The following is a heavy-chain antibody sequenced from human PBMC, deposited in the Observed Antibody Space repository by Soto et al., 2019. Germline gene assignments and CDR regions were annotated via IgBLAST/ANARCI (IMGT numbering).Heavy chain of an antibody. Sequence: GGSLRLACEASGFSFSTFDMSWVRQAPGKGLQCVSFIRGSDGTTYYADSVRGRFTISRDNSRNTLYLQMNSLRADDTALYYCAKGAWLDVWGRGTLVTFSS. D-gene: IGHD5-12*01. CDR3: AKGAWLDV. CDR1: GFSFSTFD. J-gene: IGHJ4*02. CDR2: IRGSDGTT. V-gene: IGHV3-23*01.